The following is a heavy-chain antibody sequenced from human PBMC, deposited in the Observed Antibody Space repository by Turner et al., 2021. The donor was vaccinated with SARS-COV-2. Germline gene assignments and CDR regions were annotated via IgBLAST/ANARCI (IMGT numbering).Heavy chain of an antibody. CDR1: GGSIRSTSYF. J-gene: IGHJ6*02. CDR2: IYYSGST. V-gene: IGHV4-39*01. CDR3: ARHQGSTSGYDHGMNV. D-gene: IGHD1-1*01. Sequence: QLQLQESGPGLVKPSGTLSLTCTVSGGSIRSTSYFWGWIRQPPGKGLEWIGSIYYSGSTYYNPSLKSRVTISVDTSKNQFSLKLSSVTAADTAVYYCARHQGSTSGYDHGMNVWGQGTAVIVSS.